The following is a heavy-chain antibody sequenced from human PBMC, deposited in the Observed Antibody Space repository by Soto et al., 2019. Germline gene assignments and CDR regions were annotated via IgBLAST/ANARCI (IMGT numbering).Heavy chain of an antibody. CDR1: GFTFSSYG. CDR2: IWYDGSNK. D-gene: IGHD6-13*01. J-gene: IGHJ4*02. V-gene: IGHV3-33*01. Sequence: QVQLVESGGGVVQPGRSLRLSCAASGFTFSSYGMHWVRQAPGKGLEWVAVIWYDGSNKYYADSVKGRFTISRDNSKNTLYLQMNSVRAEDTAVYYCARDQEQQLAQGPTATDYWGQGTLVTVSS. CDR3: ARDQEQQLAQGPTATDY.